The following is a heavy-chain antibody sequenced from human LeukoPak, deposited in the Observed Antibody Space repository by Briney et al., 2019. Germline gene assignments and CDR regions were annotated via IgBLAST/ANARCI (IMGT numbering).Heavy chain of an antibody. V-gene: IGHV3-23*01. CDR3: ARGEPLRIPDY. Sequence: GRSLRLSCAASGFTFSSYGMSWVRQAPGKGLEWVSAISGSGGSTYYADSVKGRFTISRDNSKNTLYLQMNSLRTEDTAVYYCARGEPLRIPDYWGQGTLVTVSS. CDR2: ISGSGGST. J-gene: IGHJ4*02. D-gene: IGHD1-26*01. CDR1: GFTFSSYG.